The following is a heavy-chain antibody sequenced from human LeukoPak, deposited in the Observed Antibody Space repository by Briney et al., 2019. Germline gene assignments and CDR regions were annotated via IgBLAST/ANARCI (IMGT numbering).Heavy chain of an antibody. D-gene: IGHD6-6*01. CDR2: ISISGENT. Sequence: GGSLRLSCAASGFTFSSYAMSWVRQAPGKGLEWVSAISISGENTYYADSVKGRFTISRDTSRSTLYLQMHSLRAEDTAVYYCARLISTSSSRFSDYWGQGTLVTVSS. J-gene: IGHJ4*02. V-gene: IGHV3-23*01. CDR1: GFTFSSYA. CDR3: ARLISTSSSRFSDY.